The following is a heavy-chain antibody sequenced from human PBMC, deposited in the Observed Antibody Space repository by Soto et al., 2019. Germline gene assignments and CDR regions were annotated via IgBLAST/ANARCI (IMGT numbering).Heavy chain of an antibody. CDR3: AKDVVAKLGATIGMDV. Sequence: GSLRLSCAASGFIFSNYGMHWVRQAPGKGLEWVAVISYDGSNKYYADSVKGRFTISRDNSKNTLYLQMSSLRAEDTAVYYCAKDVVAKLGATIGMDVWGQGTTVTVSS. J-gene: IGHJ6*02. V-gene: IGHV3-30*18. D-gene: IGHD1-26*01. CDR1: GFIFSNYG. CDR2: ISYDGSNK.